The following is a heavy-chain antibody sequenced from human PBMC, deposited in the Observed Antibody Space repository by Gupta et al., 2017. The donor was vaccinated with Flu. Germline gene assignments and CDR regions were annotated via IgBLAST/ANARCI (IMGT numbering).Heavy chain of an antibody. Sequence: GKGLEWVSSISSSSSYIYYADSVKGRFTISRDNAKNSLYLQMNSLRAEDTGVYYCARAWDYGGNLVYFDYWGQGTLVTVSS. CDR2: ISSSSSYI. D-gene: IGHD4-23*01. V-gene: IGHV3-21*01. J-gene: IGHJ4*02. CDR3: ARAWDYGGNLVYFDY.